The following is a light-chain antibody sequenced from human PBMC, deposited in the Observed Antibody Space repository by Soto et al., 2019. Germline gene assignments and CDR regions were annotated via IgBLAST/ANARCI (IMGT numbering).Light chain of an antibody. CDR2: GAS. CDR3: QQYGSSGT. CDR1: QIISSN. Sequence: EIVMTQSPGTLSVSPGERATLSCRASQIISSNLAWYQQKPGQAPRLLIYGASTRATGIPARFSGSGSGTDFTLTISRLEPEDFAVYYCQQYGSSGTFGQGTKVDIK. V-gene: IGKV3-20*01. J-gene: IGKJ1*01.